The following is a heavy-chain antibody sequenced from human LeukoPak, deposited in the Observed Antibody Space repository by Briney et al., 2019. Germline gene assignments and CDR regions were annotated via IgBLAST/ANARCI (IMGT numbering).Heavy chain of an antibody. D-gene: IGHD5-12*01. CDR1: GFPFSSYS. V-gene: IGHV3-48*01. CDR2: ISSSSSTI. CDR3: ARTRATIPYDAFDI. J-gene: IGHJ3*02. Sequence: GSLRLSCAASGFPFSSYSMNWVRQAPGKGLEWVSYISSSSSTIYYADSVKGRFTISRDNAKNSLYLQMNSLRAEDTAVYYCARTRATIPYDAFDIWGQGTMVTVSS.